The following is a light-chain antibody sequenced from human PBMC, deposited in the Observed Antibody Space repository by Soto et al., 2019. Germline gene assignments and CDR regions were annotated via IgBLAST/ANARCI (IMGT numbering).Light chain of an antibody. CDR2: EVS. CDR3: SSYTSSSTV. CDR1: SSDVGGYNY. V-gene: IGLV2-14*01. J-gene: IGLJ3*02. Sequence: QSALTQPASVSGSPGQSITISCTGTSSDVGGYNYVSWYQHHPGKAPKLMIYEVSYRPSGVSNRFSGSKSGNTASLTISGLQAEDEADYYCSSYTSSSTVFGGGTKLTVL.